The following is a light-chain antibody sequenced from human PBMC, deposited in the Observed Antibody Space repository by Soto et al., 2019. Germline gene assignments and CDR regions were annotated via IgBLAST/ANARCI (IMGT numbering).Light chain of an antibody. J-gene: IGLJ1*01. Sequence: QPVLTQPASVSGSPGQSITISCTGTSGDIGSYNRVSWYQQHPGKAPKLIIYEVTDRPSGVSNRFSGSKSDNTASLTISGLQAEDEAEYYCSSYTNINTRACVFGTGTKLTVL. CDR2: EVT. CDR3: SSYTNINTRACV. V-gene: IGLV2-14*01. CDR1: SGDIGSYNR.